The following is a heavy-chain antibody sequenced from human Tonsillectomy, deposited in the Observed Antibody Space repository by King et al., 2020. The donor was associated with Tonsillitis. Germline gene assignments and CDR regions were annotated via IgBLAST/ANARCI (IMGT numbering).Heavy chain of an antibody. CDR3: AGVEDYNIGWYLES. D-gene: IGHD6-19*01. J-gene: IGHJ4*02. V-gene: IGHV1-69*09. CDR1: GGTFSRYA. CDR2: IIPVLALA. Sequence: VQLVQSGAEVKKPGSSVKVSCKASGGTFSRYAISWVRQAPGQRLEWMGRIIPVLALANYAQNFQGRVTITADKSTNTAYMELSSLRSEDTAVYYCAGVEDYNIGWYLESWGQGTLVTVSS.